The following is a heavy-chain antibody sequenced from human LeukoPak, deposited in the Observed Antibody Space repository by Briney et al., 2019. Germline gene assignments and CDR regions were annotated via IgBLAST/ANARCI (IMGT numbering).Heavy chain of an antibody. D-gene: IGHD3-16*02. CDR1: GGTFSSYA. V-gene: IGHV1-69*04. Sequence: SVKVSCKASGGTFSSYAISWVRQAPGQGLEWMGRIIPILGIANYAQKFQGRVTITADKSTSTAYMELSSLRSEDTAVYYCARDPHDYVWGSYRPLDYWGQGTLVTVSS. CDR2: IIPILGIA. J-gene: IGHJ4*02. CDR3: ARDPHDYVWGSYRPLDY.